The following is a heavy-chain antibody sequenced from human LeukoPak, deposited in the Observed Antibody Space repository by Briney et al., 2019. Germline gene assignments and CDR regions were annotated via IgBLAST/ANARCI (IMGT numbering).Heavy chain of an antibody. D-gene: IGHD2-15*01. CDR1: GGSISSSSYY. CDR3: ARGLAVVAATNDAFDI. J-gene: IGHJ3*02. Sequence: SETLSLTCTVSGGSISSSSYYWGWIRQPPGKGLEWIGSIYYSGSTYNNPSLKSRVTISVDTSKNQFSLKLSSVTAADTAVYYCARGLAVVAATNDAFDIWGQGTMVTVSS. V-gene: IGHV4-39*01. CDR2: IYYSGST.